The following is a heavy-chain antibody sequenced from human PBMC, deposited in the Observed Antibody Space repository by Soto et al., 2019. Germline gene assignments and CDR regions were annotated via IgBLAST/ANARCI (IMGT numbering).Heavy chain of an antibody. D-gene: IGHD3-10*01. CDR1: GFTFPNYG. Sequence: EVQLLESGGGLVQPGGSLRLSCDGSGFTFPNYGMTWVRQAPGQGLEWVSSVSGNGFTAYYADSVKGRFTISRDNSMNTVYMQMNSLRAEDTSVYYCAKEASVPSFGEFWFFDLWGRGTPVTVSS. CDR2: VSGNGFTA. J-gene: IGHJ2*01. CDR3: AKEASVPSFGEFWFFDL. V-gene: IGHV3-23*01.